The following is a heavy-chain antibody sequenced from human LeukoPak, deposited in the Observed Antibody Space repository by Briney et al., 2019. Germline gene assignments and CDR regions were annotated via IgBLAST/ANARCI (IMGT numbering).Heavy chain of an antibody. V-gene: IGHV4-34*01. J-gene: IGHJ6*03. CDR2: INHSGST. Sequence: SETLSLTCAVYGGSFSGYYWSWIRQPPGKGLEWIGEINHSGSTNYNPSLKSRVTISVDTSKNQFSLKLSSVTAADTAVYYCARIRMATIYYYYYYMDVWGKGTTVTVSS. D-gene: IGHD5-24*01. CDR1: GGSFSGYY. CDR3: ARIRMATIYYYYYYMDV.